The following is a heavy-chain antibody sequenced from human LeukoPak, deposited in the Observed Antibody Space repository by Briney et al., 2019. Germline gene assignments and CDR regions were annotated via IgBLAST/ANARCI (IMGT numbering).Heavy chain of an antibody. Sequence: ASVKVSCKASGGTFSSYAISWVRQAPGQGLEWMGGIIPIFGTANYAQKFQGRATITADKSTSTAYMELSSLRSEDTAVYYCARVKYDSSGWGGIYYYYYMDVWGKGTTVTVSS. CDR3: ARVKYDSSGWGGIYYYYYMDV. CDR1: GGTFSSYA. J-gene: IGHJ6*03. CDR2: IIPIFGTA. V-gene: IGHV1-69*06. D-gene: IGHD3-22*01.